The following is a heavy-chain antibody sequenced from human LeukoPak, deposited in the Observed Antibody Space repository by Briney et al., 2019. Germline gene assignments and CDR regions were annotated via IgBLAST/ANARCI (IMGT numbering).Heavy chain of an antibody. J-gene: IGHJ6*03. CDR3: ARDQSGPSGYYYYYFMDV. D-gene: IGHD6-25*01. CDR2: FNPYNGDT. CDR1: GYPFTNFG. Sequence: ASVKVSCKASGYPFTNFGISGVRQAPGQGLEWMGWFNPYNGDTKYTQKLQGRVTMTTDTSSGTAYMELRSLRSDDTAVYYCARDQSGPSGYYYYYFMDVWGKGTSVTVSS. V-gene: IGHV1-18*01.